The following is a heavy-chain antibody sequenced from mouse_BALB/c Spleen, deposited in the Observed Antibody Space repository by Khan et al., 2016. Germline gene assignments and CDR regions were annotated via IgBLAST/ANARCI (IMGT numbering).Heavy chain of an antibody. J-gene: IGHJ3*01. CDR1: GYTFSSYW. Sequence: QMQLEESGAELMKPGASVKISCKATGYTFSSYWLECVKERPGHGLEWIGEILPGSGSTNYHEKFKGKATFTAETSSNTAYMQLSSLTSEDSAVYYCARGVYWGQGTLVTVSA. CDR3: ARGVY. CDR2: ILPGSGST. V-gene: IGHV1-9*01.